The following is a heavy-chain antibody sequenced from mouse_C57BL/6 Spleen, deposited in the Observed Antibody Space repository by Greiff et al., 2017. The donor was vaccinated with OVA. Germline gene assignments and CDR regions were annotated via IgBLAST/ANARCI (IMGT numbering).Heavy chain of an antibody. V-gene: IGHV1-26*01. CDR3: ARKITSLYYAMDY. CDR2: INPNTGGT. CDR1: GYTFTDYY. J-gene: IGHJ4*01. Sequence: VQLQQSGPELVKPGASVKISCKASGYTFTDYYMNWVKQSHGKSLEWIGDINPNTGGTSYNQKFKGKATLTVDKSSSTAYMELRSLTSEDSAVYYCARKITSLYYAMDYWGQGTSVTVSS. D-gene: IGHD1-1*01.